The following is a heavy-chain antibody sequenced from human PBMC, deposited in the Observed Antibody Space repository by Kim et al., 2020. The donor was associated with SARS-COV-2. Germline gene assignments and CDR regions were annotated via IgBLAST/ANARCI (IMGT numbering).Heavy chain of an antibody. J-gene: IGHJ3*02. Sequence: GGSLRLSCAASGFTFSSYWMSWVRQAPGKGLEWVANIKQDGSEKYYVDSVKGRFTISRDNAKNSLYLQMNSLRAEDTAVYYCARSEFWNDARAFDIWGQGTMVTVSS. CDR1: GFTFSSYW. D-gene: IGHD1-1*01. CDR3: ARSEFWNDARAFDI. CDR2: IKQDGSEK. V-gene: IGHV3-7*01.